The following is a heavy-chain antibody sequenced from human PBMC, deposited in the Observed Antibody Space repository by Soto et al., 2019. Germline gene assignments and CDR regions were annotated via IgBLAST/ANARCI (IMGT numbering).Heavy chain of an antibody. D-gene: IGHD6-13*01. CDR3: ARDREPGYSSSWLYYFDY. J-gene: IGHJ4*02. CDR2: INSDGSST. CDR1: GFTFSSYW. V-gene: IGHV3-74*01. Sequence: EVQLVESGGGLVQPGGSLRLSCAASGFTFSSYWMHWVRQGPGKGLVWVSRINSDGSSTSYADSVKGRFTISRDNAKNTLYLQMNSLRAEDTAVYYCARDREPGYSSSWLYYFDYWGQGTLVTVSS.